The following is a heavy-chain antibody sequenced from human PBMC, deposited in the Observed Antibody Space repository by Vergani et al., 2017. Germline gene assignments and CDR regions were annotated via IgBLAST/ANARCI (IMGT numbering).Heavy chain of an antibody. D-gene: IGHD3-3*01. J-gene: IGHJ6*02. CDR3: AGGGRHYDFWSGYSHVGGMDV. Sequence: QVQLQESGPGLVKPSQTLSLTCTVSGGSISSYYWSWIRQPPGKGLEWIGYIYYSGSTNYNPSLKSRVTISVDTSKNQFSLKLSSVTAADTAVYYCAGGGRHYDFWSGYSHVGGMDVWGQGTTVTVSS. CDR2: IYYSGST. CDR1: GGSISSYY. V-gene: IGHV4-59*01.